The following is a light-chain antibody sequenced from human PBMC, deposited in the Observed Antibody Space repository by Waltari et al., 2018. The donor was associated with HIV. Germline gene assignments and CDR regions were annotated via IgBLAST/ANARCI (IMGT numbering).Light chain of an antibody. J-gene: IGLJ3*02. V-gene: IGLV2-14*01. CDR3: NSYTISSTLDV. CDR2: VVT. CDR1: SSDDGGYNH. Sequence: QSALTQPASVSESPGQSINISCTGTSSDDGGYNHVSRCQHHPRKAPKLMIYVVTKRPAGVCIRFSGSKSVNTAYLTIAGLQAEYVADYYCNSYTISSTLDVFGRGTKLTVL.